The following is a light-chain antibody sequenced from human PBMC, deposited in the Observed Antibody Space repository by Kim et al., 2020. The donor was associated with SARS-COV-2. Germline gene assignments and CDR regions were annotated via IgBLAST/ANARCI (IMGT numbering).Light chain of an antibody. CDR2: DAS. V-gene: IGKV3-11*01. Sequence: EIVLTQSPATLSLSPGEGATLSCRASQSVGDFLAWYQQRSGQPPRLLIYDASKRATGIPARFSGSGSGTDFTLTISTLESEDFAIYYCQRSSCPLTFGQGTQVEIK. J-gene: IGKJ5*01. CDR3: QRSSCPLT. CDR1: QSVGDF.